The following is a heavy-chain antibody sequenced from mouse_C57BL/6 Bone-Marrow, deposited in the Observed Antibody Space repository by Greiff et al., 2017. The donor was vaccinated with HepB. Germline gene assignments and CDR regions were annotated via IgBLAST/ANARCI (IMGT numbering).Heavy chain of an antibody. Sequence: QVQLQQSGAELVRPGASVTLSCKASGYTFTDYEMHWVKQTPVHGLEWIGAIDPETGGTAYNQKFKGKAILTADKSSSTAYMELRSLTSEDSAVYYCTIYYYGSAPGFAYWGQGTLVTVSA. CDR2: IDPETGGT. CDR1: GYTFTDYE. V-gene: IGHV1-15*01. CDR3: TIYYYGSAPGFAY. J-gene: IGHJ3*01. D-gene: IGHD1-1*01.